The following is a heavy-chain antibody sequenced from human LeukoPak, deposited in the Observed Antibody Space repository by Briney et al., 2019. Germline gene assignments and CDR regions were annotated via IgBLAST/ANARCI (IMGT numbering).Heavy chain of an antibody. Sequence: SETLSLTCTVSGGSISSYYWSWIRQPPGKGLEWIGYIYYSGSTNYNPSLKSRVTISVDTSKNQFSLKLSSVTAADTAVYYCARGVDYGGKGYWGQGTLVTVSS. CDR1: GGSISSYY. D-gene: IGHD4-23*01. V-gene: IGHV4-59*08. J-gene: IGHJ4*02. CDR3: ARGVDYGGKGY. CDR2: IYYSGST.